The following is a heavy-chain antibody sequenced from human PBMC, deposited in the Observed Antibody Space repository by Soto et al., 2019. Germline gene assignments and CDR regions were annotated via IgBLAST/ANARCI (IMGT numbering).Heavy chain of an antibody. Sequence: QVQLVQSGAEVKKSGASVRVSCRTSGYTFTSYCITWVRQAPGQGLEWMWMFSVYNGNTNYAQKFQGRVTMTRDTSTSTAYLELRTLGYDDTALYFCATCDSRGYDQPAVYWGQGTTVTVSS. CDR2: FSVYNGNT. V-gene: IGHV1-18*01. J-gene: IGHJ4*02. CDR3: ATCDSRGYDQPAVY. D-gene: IGHD3-22*01. CDR1: GYTFTSYC.